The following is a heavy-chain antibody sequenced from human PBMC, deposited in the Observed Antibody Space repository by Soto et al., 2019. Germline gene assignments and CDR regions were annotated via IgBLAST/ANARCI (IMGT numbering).Heavy chain of an antibody. V-gene: IGHV3-23*01. CDR2: ISGSGGST. CDR1: GFTFSSYA. CDR3: AKMGYGDYDHSSDYYYYYYMDV. Sequence: GRSLRLSCAASGFTFSSYAMSWVRQAPGKGLEWVSAISGSGGSTYYADSVKGRFTISRDNSKNTLYLQMNSLRAEDTAVYYCAKMGYGDYDHSSDYYYYYYMDVWGKGTTVTVSS. J-gene: IGHJ6*03. D-gene: IGHD4-17*01.